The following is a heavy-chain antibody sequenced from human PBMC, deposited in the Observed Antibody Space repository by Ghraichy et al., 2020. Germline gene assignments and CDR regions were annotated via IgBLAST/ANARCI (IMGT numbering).Heavy chain of an antibody. V-gene: IGHV3-66*01. CDR3: AGELYCTNGICYRRYYFDY. CDR1: GFSVSSNY. Sequence: GSLRLSCAASGFSVSSNYMNWVRQAPGKGLEWVSVIYSNENTYYADSVKGRFTISRDNSRNTLYLQMTSLRAEDTAVYYCAGELYCTNGICYRRYYFDYWGQGTLVTVSS. J-gene: IGHJ4*02. CDR2: IYSNENT. D-gene: IGHD2-8*01.